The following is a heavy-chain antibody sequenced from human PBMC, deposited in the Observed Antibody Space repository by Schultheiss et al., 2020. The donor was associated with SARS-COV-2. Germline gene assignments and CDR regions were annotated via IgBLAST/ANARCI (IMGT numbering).Heavy chain of an antibody. V-gene: IGHV3-64D*06. CDR3: ATDSVGGSYHYYYGMDV. Sequence: GGSLRLSCSASGFTFSSYAMHWVRQAPGKGLEYVSAISSNGGSTYYADSVKGRFTISRDNSKNTLYLQMSSLRAEDTAVYYCATDSVGGSYHYYYGMDVWGQGTTVTRLL. J-gene: IGHJ6*02. CDR2: ISSNGGST. D-gene: IGHD1-26*01. CDR1: GFTFSSYA.